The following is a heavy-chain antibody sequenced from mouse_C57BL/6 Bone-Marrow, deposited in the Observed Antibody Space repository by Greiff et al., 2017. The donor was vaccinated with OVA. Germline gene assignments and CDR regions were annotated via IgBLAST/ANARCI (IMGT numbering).Heavy chain of an antibody. Sequence: VQLQQPGAELVMPGASVKLSCKASGYTFTSYWMHWVKQRPGQGLEWIGEIDPSDSYTNSNHKFKGKSTLTVDKSSNTAYMQLISLTSEDSAVYYCARKHYSNYEGFAYWGQGTLVTVSA. J-gene: IGHJ3*01. CDR3: ARKHYSNYEGFAY. CDR2: IDPSDSYT. V-gene: IGHV1-69*01. CDR1: GYTFTSYW. D-gene: IGHD2-5*01.